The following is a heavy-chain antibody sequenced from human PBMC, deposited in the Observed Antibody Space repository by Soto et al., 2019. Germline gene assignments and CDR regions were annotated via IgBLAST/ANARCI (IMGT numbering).Heavy chain of an antibody. CDR1: GFTFKNYD. Sequence: EVQLLESGGGLVQPGGSLRLSCVASGFTFKNYDMRWVRQAPGKGLEWVSGISGSGAITYYADSVRGRFTISRDNSKNTLYLQMNSLRAEDTAVYYCAKERWAAAGTPTLDYWGQGTLVTVSS. CDR2: ISGSGAIT. D-gene: IGHD6-13*01. V-gene: IGHV3-23*01. J-gene: IGHJ4*02. CDR3: AKERWAAAGTPTLDY.